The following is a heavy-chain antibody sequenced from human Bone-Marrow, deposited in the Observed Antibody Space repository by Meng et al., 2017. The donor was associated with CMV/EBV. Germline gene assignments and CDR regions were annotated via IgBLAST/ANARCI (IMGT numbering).Heavy chain of an antibody. CDR3: ARFTRTYGSGSLSWFDP. CDR1: GGTFSSYA. Sequence: SVKVSCKASGGTFSSYAISWVRQAPGQGLEWMGGIIPIFGTANYAQKFQGRVTITADKSTSTAYMELSSLRSEDTAVYYGARFTRTYGSGSLSWFDPWGQGTLVTVSS. CDR2: IIPIFGTA. J-gene: IGHJ5*02. D-gene: IGHD3-10*01. V-gene: IGHV1-69*06.